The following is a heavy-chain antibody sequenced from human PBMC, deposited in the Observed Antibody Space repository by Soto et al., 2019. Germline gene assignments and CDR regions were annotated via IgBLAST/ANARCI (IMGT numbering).Heavy chain of an antibody. CDR1: GYPFTSYG. V-gene: IGHV1-18*01. J-gene: IGHJ3*02. Sequence: QGQLLQSGDEVKTPGASVRVSCRASGYPFTSYGISWVRQAPGQGLEWVVWISAYNGKRDTAQKFQGRVTMTLDTSTDTANMDLGDLTSADTAVYYCARGRIVASIHDAFEMWGQGTKVTVSS. CDR3: ARGRIVASIHDAFEM. CDR2: ISAYNGKR. D-gene: IGHD5-12*01.